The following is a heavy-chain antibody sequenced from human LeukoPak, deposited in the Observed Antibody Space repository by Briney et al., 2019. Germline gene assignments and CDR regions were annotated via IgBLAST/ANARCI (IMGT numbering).Heavy chain of an antibody. V-gene: IGHV4-61*02. CDR1: GGSISSGSYY. CDR3: ASSTSSLFGAFDI. CDR2: IYTSGST. J-gene: IGHJ3*02. D-gene: IGHD3-16*02. Sequence: SETLSLTCTVSGGSISSGSYYWSWIRQPAGKGLEWIGRIYTSGSTNYNPSLKSRATISVDTSKNQFSLQLSSVTAADSAVYYCASSTSSLFGAFDIWGQGTMVTVSS.